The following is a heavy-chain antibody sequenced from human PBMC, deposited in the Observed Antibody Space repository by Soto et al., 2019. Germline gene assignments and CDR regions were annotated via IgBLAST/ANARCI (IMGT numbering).Heavy chain of an antibody. Sequence: GGSLRLSCAASGFTFSSYAMSWVRQAPGKGLEWVSAISGSGGSTYYADSVKGRFTISRDNSKNTLYLQMNSLRAEDTAVYYCAKDPDYIWGSWSNQKDYWGQGTLVTVSS. CDR3: AKDPDYIWGSWSNQKDY. J-gene: IGHJ4*02. V-gene: IGHV3-23*01. CDR2: ISGSGGST. CDR1: GFTFSSYA. D-gene: IGHD3-16*01.